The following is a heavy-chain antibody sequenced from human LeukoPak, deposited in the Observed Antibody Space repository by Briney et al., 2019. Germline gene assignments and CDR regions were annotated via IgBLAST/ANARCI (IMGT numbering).Heavy chain of an antibody. V-gene: IGHV4-34*01. Sequence: TXSXTXXVXGGSFXXYYWRWIRQPPGKGRELILQINHSSTPNYTPSLKTRLTISVDTSNNPFSLKLSSVTAADTAVYYCARASRYSYGHFDYWGQGTLVTVSS. J-gene: IGHJ4*02. CDR1: GGSFXXYY. CDR2: INHSSTP. D-gene: IGHD5-18*01. CDR3: ARASRYSYGHFDY.